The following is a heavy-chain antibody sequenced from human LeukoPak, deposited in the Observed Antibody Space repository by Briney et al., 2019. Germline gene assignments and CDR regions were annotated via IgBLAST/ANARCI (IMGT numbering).Heavy chain of an antibody. CDR1: GFAFSGYA. D-gene: IGHD4-17*01. CDR2: ITDSGDST. Sequence: GGSLRLSCAASGFAFSGYAMSWVRQAPGKGLEWVSAITDSGDSTYHADSVKGRFTISRDNSKNTLYLQMNSLRAEDTAVYYCARDSTTVTTDYWGQGTLVTVSS. V-gene: IGHV3-23*01. J-gene: IGHJ4*02. CDR3: ARDSTTVTTDY.